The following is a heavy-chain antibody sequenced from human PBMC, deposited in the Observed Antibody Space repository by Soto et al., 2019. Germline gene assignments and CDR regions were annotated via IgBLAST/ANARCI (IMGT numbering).Heavy chain of an antibody. Sequence: GESLKISCKGSGYSFTSYWIGWVRQIPWKGLEWMGIIYPGESDTRYSPSFQGQVTISADKSISTADLQWSSLKASDTAMYYCARHASSGWPYYYYGMEVWGHGTTVTVSS. J-gene: IGHJ6*02. D-gene: IGHD6-19*01. V-gene: IGHV5-51*01. CDR1: GYSFTSYW. CDR3: ARHASSGWPYYYYGMEV. CDR2: IYPGESDT.